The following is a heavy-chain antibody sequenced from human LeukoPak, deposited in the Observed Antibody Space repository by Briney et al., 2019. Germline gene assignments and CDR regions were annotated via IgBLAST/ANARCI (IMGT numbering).Heavy chain of an antibody. J-gene: IGHJ4*02. CDR2: INHSGST. Sequence: SETLSLTCAVYDGSFSGYYWSWIRQPPGKGLEWIGEINHSGSTNYNPSLKSRVTISVDTSKNQFSLKLSSVTAADTAVYYCARHEAYCGGDCYTFDYWGQGTLVTVSS. CDR1: DGSFSGYY. V-gene: IGHV4-34*01. CDR3: ARHEAYCGGDCYTFDY. D-gene: IGHD2-21*02.